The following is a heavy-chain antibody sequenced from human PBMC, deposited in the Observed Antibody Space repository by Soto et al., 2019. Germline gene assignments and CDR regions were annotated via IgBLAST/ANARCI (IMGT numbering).Heavy chain of an antibody. J-gene: IGHJ4*02. CDR3: ARPRLVGAITPFDY. Sequence: LRLSCAASGFTFSSYWMHWVRQAPGKGLVWVSRINSDGSSTSYADSVKGRFTISRDNAKNTLYLQMNSLRAEDTAVYYCARPRLVGAITPFDYWGQGTLVTVSS. V-gene: IGHV3-74*01. CDR2: INSDGSST. CDR1: GFTFSSYW. D-gene: IGHD1-26*01.